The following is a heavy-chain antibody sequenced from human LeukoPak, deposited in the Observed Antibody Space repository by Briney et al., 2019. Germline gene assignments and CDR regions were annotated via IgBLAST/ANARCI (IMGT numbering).Heavy chain of an antibody. CDR2: IDPSDSYT. CDR1: GYSFTSYW. CDR3: ARLVDTAMVTGRYFDY. V-gene: IGHV5-10-1*01. J-gene: IGHJ4*02. D-gene: IGHD5-18*01. Sequence: GESLKISCKGSGYSFTSYWISWVRQMPGKGLECMGRIDPSDSYTNYSPSFQGHVTISADKSISTAYLQWSSLKASDTAMYYCARLVDTAMVTGRYFDYWGQGTLVTVSS.